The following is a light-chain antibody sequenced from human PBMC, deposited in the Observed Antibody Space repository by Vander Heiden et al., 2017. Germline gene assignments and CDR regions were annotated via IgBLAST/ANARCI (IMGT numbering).Light chain of an antibody. J-gene: IGKJ4*01. CDR1: QNVLHSSNNRNY. CDR3: QQYYSTPQT. Sequence: DIVMTQSPDSLAVSLGERATINCKSSQNVLHSSNNRNYLAWYQQKPGQPPKLLIYGASNRESGVPERFSGSGSGTDFTLTISSLQAEDVAVYYCQQYYSTPQTFGGGTKVEIK. CDR2: GAS. V-gene: IGKV4-1*01.